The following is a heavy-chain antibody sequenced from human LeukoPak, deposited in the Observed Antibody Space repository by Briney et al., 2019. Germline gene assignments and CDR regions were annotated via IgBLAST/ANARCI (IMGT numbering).Heavy chain of an antibody. CDR3: ARDLNY. CDR1: GFTVINYY. J-gene: IGHJ4*02. CDR2: IDTGVNT. V-gene: IGHV3-53*01. Sequence: GGSLRLSCAASGFTVINYYMSWVRQAPGKGLDWVSIIDTGVNTYYTDSVKGRFTVSRDSSKNTLYLQMNGLRAEDTAVYYCARDLNYWGQGTLVTVSS.